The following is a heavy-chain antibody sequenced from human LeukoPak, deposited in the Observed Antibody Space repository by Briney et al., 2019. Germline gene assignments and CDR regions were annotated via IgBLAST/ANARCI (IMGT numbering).Heavy chain of an antibody. V-gene: IGHV5-51*01. Sequence: KRGESLKIPCKGSGYSFTTYWIGWVRQMPGKGLEWMGIIYPGDSDTRYSPSFRGQVTISADKSISTAYLQWSSLKASDTAMYYCARARYCSGGSCYAEYWGQGTLVTVSS. CDR1: GYSFTTYW. D-gene: IGHD2-15*01. CDR3: ARARYCSGGSCYAEY. CDR2: IYPGDSDT. J-gene: IGHJ4*02.